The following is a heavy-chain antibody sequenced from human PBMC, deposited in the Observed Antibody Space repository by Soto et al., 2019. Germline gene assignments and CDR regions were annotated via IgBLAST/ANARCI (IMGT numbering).Heavy chain of an antibody. CDR3: ARDKDIWLRGWGFDP. Sequence: SETLSLTCTVSGDSIKNYYWNWIRQSPGKGLEWIGYIYYSGSTNYNPSLKSRVTISVDTSKNQISLKLKSVTAADTAVYYCARDKDIWLRGWGFDPWGQGVLVTVSS. CDR1: GDSIKNYY. J-gene: IGHJ5*02. V-gene: IGHV4-59*01. CDR2: IYYSGST. D-gene: IGHD3-10*01.